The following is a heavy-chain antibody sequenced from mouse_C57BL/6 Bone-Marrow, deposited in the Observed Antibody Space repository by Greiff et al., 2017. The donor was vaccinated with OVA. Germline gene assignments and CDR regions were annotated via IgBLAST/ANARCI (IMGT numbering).Heavy chain of an antibody. Sequence: EVMLVESGGGLVKPGGSLKLSCAASGFTFSSYTMSWVRQTPEKRLEWVATISGGGGNTYYPDSVKGRFTISRDNAKNTLYLQMSSLRSEDTALYYCARHRRDGAWFAYWGKGTLVTVSA. D-gene: IGHD3-3*01. J-gene: IGHJ3*01. CDR3: ARHRRDGAWFAY. CDR2: ISGGGGNT. CDR1: GFTFSSYT. V-gene: IGHV5-9*01.